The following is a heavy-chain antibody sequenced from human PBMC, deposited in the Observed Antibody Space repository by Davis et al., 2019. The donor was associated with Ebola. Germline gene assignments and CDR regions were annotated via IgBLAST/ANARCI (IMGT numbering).Heavy chain of an antibody. Sequence: PGGSLRLSCAASGFTFDDYTIHWVRQAPGKGLEWAANTKEDGSEKYYVDSVKGRFTISRDNAKNSLYLQMNSLRVEDTAMYYCAREMRGTADSHWGQGTLVTVSS. V-gene: IGHV3-7*01. CDR2: TKEDGSEK. D-gene: IGHD1/OR15-1a*01. J-gene: IGHJ4*02. CDR1: GFTFDDYT. CDR3: AREMRGTADSH.